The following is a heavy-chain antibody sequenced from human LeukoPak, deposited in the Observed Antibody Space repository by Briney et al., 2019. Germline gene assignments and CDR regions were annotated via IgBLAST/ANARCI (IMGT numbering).Heavy chain of an antibody. D-gene: IGHD3-10*01. CDR2: ISGGGDST. Sequence: GGSLRLSCAVSGFTFSSYAMTWVRQAPGKGLEWVSAISGGGDSTYYTDSVKGRFTTSRDNSQNTLYLQMNSLRAEDTAVYYCAKDQGFYGSGSYKEYFQHWGQGTLVTVSS. V-gene: IGHV3-23*01. CDR3: AKDQGFYGSGSYKEYFQH. J-gene: IGHJ1*01. CDR1: GFTFSSYA.